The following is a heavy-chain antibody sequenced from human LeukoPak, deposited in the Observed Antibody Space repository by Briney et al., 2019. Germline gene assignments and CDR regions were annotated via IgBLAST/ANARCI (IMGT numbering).Heavy chain of an antibody. V-gene: IGHV4-4*02. CDR2: IYYSGST. D-gene: IGHD6-13*01. CDR3: ARVRSEYSSSWYPDY. Sequence: SETLSLTCAVSGGSISSSNWWSWVRQPPGKGLEWIGSIYYSGSTYYNPSLKSRVTISVDTSKNQFSLKLSSVTAADTAVYYCARVRSEYSSSWYPDYWGQGTLVTVSS. CDR1: GGSISSSNW. J-gene: IGHJ4*02.